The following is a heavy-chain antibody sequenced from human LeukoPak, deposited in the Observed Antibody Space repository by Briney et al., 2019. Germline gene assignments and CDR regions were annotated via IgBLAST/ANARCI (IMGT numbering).Heavy chain of an antibody. CDR1: GFTFSSYA. CDR3: ANAPTPFPVPGRGYYYGMDV. V-gene: IGHV3-23*01. CDR2: ISGSGGST. D-gene: IGHD6-19*01. Sequence: PGGSLRLSCAASGFTFSSYAMSWVRQAPWKGLEWVSAISGSGGSTYYADSVKGRFTISRDNSKNTLYLQMNSLRAEDTAVYYCANAPTPFPVPGRGYYYGMDVWGQGTTVTVSS. J-gene: IGHJ6*02.